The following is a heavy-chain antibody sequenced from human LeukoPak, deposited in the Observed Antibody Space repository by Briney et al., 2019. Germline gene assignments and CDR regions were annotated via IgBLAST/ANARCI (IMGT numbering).Heavy chain of an antibody. CDR1: GFTFSSYE. Sequence: PGGSLRLSCAASGFTFSSYEMNWVRQAPGKGLEWVSYISSSGSSIYYADSVKGRFTISRDNAKNSLYLQMNSLRAEDTAVYYCARDRIYYGMDVWGQGTTVTVS. V-gene: IGHV3-48*03. CDR2: ISSSGSSI. CDR3: ARDRIYYGMDV. D-gene: IGHD2-15*01. J-gene: IGHJ6*02.